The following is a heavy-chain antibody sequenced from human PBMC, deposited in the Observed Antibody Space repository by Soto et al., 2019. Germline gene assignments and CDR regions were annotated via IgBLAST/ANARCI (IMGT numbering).Heavy chain of an antibody. Sequence: QVQLVQSGAEVKKPGASVKVSCKASGYTFTSYGISWVRQAPGQGLEWMGWISAYNGNTKYAQKLQGRVTMTTDTATSTPYMELRSLRSDVTAVYYCARDAAIGMNDSWGQGTLVTVSS. V-gene: IGHV1-18*01. J-gene: IGHJ5*01. CDR1: GYTFTSYG. CDR3: ARDAAIGMNDS. CDR2: ISAYNGNT.